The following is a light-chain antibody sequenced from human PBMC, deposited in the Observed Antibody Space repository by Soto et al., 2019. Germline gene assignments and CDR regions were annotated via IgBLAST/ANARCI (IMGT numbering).Light chain of an antibody. Sequence: DIQMTQSPSSLSASVGDRVTITCRASQSISSYLNWYQQKPGKAPKLLIYAASSLQSGVTSRFSGSGSVTDFTITINSLQPQDFATYYCQQSYSTAYTVGQGTKLVIK. CDR1: QSISSY. J-gene: IGKJ2*01. CDR3: QQSYSTAYT. CDR2: AAS. V-gene: IGKV1-39*01.